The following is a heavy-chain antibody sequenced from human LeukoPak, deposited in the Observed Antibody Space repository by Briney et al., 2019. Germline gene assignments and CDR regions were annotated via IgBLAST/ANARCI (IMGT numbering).Heavy chain of an antibody. CDR3: ARGLYSGSSYTKGY. D-gene: IGHD1-26*01. Sequence: PGGSPRLSCAASGFTFSSYWMHWVRQVPGKGLVWVSRTDSDGSRTTYADSVKGRFTISRDNAKNTLFLQMNSLRAEDTAVYYCARGLYSGSSYTKGYWGQGTLVTVSS. CDR1: GFTFSSYW. V-gene: IGHV3-74*01. CDR2: TDSDGSRT. J-gene: IGHJ4*02.